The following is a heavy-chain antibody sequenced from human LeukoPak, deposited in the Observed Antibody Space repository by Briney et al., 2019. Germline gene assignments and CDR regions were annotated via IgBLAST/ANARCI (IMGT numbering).Heavy chain of an antibody. V-gene: IGHV3-64*01. CDR2: ISTDGYGT. D-gene: IGHD2-15*01. CDR3: ARYGAGSCYDY. CDR1: GFTFSTYA. Sequence: GGSLRLSCAASGFTFSTYAMPWVRQAPGKGLEYVSAISTDGYGTYYGNSVKGRFTISRGNSKNMLYLQMGSLRPEDMAVYYCARYGAGSCYDYWGQGTLVTVSS. J-gene: IGHJ4*02.